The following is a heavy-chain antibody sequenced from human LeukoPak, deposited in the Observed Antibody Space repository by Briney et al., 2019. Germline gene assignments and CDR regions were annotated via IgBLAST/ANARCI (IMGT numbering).Heavy chain of an antibody. V-gene: IGHV3-23*01. Sequence: GGSLRLSCAASGFTFSSYAMSWVRQAPGRGLEWLSSVSASGGSLYFADSVKGRFTFSRDNSKNMLYLQMNSLRAEDTAVYYCAKVKARFGELLSDDYWGQGTLVTVSS. CDR2: VSASGGSL. CDR1: GFTFSSYA. CDR3: AKVKARFGELLSDDY. D-gene: IGHD3-10*02. J-gene: IGHJ4*02.